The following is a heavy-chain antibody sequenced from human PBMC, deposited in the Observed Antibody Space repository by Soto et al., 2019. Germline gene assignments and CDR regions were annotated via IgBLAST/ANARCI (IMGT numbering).Heavy chain of an antibody. CDR3: ARVYYDSSGYYPVGYFQH. Sequence: QVQLQQWGAGLLKPSETLSLTCAVYGGSFSGYYWSWIRQPPGKGLEWIGEINHSGSSNYNPSLKSLVTMSVDTSKNQFSLKLSSVTAADTAVYYCARVYYDSSGYYPVGYFQHWGQGTLVTVSS. J-gene: IGHJ1*01. V-gene: IGHV4-34*01. CDR1: GGSFSGYY. CDR2: INHSGSS. D-gene: IGHD3-22*01.